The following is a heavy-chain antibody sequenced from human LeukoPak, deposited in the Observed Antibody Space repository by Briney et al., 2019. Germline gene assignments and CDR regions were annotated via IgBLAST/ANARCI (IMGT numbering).Heavy chain of an antibody. J-gene: IGHJ4*02. CDR1: GGSISSYY. V-gene: IGHV4-59*12. Sequence: PSETLSLTCTVSGGSISSYYWSWIRQPPGKGLEWIGSIYHSGSTYYNPSLKSRVTISVDTSKNQFSLQLNSVTPEDTAVYYCARVITVRGVIFDYWGQGTLVTVSS. D-gene: IGHD3-16*01. CDR3: ARVITVRGVIFDY. CDR2: IYHSGST.